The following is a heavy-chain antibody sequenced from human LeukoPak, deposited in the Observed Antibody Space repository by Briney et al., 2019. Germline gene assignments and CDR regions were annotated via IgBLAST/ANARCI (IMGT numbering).Heavy chain of an antibody. J-gene: IGHJ4*02. Sequence: GGSLRLSCAASGFTFSSYGIHWVRQAPGKGLEWVAFIRYDGSNKYYADSVKGRFTISRDNSKNTLYLQMNSLRAEDTAVYYCAKDGGYSSGWYSLDYWGQGTLVTVSS. CDR1: GFTFSSYG. D-gene: IGHD6-19*01. V-gene: IGHV3-30*02. CDR3: AKDGGYSSGWYSLDY. CDR2: IRYDGSNK.